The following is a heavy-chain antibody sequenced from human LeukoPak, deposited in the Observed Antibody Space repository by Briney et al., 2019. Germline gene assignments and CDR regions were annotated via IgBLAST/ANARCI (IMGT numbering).Heavy chain of an antibody. CDR3: ARESSSWTPLNFDY. D-gene: IGHD6-13*01. V-gene: IGHV3-48*03. CDR2: ISSSGSTI. J-gene: IGHJ4*02. Sequence: GGSLRLSCAASGFTFSSYEMNWVRQAPGKGLEWVSYISSSGSTIYYADSVKGRFTISRDNAKNSLYLQMNSLRAEDTALYYCARESSSWTPLNFDYWGQGTLVTVSS. CDR1: GFTFSSYE.